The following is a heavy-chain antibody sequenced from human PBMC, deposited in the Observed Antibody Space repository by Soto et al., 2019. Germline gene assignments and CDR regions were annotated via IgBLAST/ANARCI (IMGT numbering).Heavy chain of an antibody. CDR2: IYYSGST. V-gene: IGHV4-59*01. D-gene: IGHD6-19*01. CDR1: GGSISSYY. Sequence: SETLSLTCTVSGGSISSYYWSWIRQPPGKGLEWIGYIYYSGSTNYNPSLKSRVTISVDTSKNQFSLKLSSVTAADTAVYYCARATRYSSGWEGFDYWGQGTLVTVS. J-gene: IGHJ4*02. CDR3: ARATRYSSGWEGFDY.